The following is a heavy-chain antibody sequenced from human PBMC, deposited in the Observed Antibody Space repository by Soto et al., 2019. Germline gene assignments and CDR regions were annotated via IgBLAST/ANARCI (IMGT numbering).Heavy chain of an antibody. CDR1: GFTFSSYA. V-gene: IGHV3-30-3*01. CDR3: VRDRVGATTMGAKFY. CDR2: ISSDGNNE. J-gene: IGHJ4*02. D-gene: IGHD1-26*01. Sequence: ESGGGVVQPGRSLRLSCAASGFTFSSYAMHWVRQAPGKGLEWVAVISSDGNNENYAESVKGRFTISRDNSKKTQYLQMNSLRAEDTAVYYCVRDRVGATTMGAKFYWGQGTLVTVSS.